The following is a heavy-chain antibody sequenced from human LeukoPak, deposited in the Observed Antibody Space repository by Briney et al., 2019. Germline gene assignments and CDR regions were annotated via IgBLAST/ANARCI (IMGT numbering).Heavy chain of an antibody. V-gene: IGHV3-33*01. D-gene: IGHD3-10*01. Sequence: GGSLRLSCAASGXTFSDYAMQWVRQAPGKGLEWVAVIGYDGSNKYDADSVKGRFTISRDNSKNMMYLQMNSLRAEDTAVYYCARDRFMVRGVMVGTFDLWGQGTMVTVSS. CDR1: GXTFSDYA. J-gene: IGHJ3*01. CDR2: IGYDGSNK. CDR3: ARDRFMVRGVMVGTFDL.